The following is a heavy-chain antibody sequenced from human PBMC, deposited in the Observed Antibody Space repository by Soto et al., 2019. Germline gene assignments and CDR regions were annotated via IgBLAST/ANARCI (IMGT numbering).Heavy chain of an antibody. V-gene: IGHV4-31*02. Sequence: SETLSLTCAVSGGSISSGGYYWTWIRQHPQKGLEWIGHIYYSRSTYYNPSLKSRVTVSVDTSKNQFSLKLSSVTAADTAVYYCAREYYYDSSGFDYWGQGTLVTVSS. CDR2: IYYSRST. D-gene: IGHD3-22*01. CDR1: GGSISSGGYY. CDR3: AREYYYDSSGFDY. J-gene: IGHJ4*02.